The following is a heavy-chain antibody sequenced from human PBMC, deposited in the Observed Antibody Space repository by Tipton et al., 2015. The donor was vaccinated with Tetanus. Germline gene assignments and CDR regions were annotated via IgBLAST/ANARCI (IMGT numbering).Heavy chain of an antibody. V-gene: IGHV4-4*07. CDR3: ARGSDIVVVPGVTRADWFDP. CDR2: VDRSGTT. CDR1: GVSISGYY. J-gene: IGHJ5*02. D-gene: IGHD2-2*01. Sequence: TLSLTCTVSGVSISGYYWSWIRPPAGKGLEWIGRVDRSGTTTYNPSLKGRVTMSLDTSKNQFSLKLTSVTAADTAMYYCARGSDIVVVPGVTRADWFDPWGQGTLVTVSS.